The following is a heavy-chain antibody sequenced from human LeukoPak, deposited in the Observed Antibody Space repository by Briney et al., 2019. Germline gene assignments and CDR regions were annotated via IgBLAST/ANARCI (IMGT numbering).Heavy chain of an antibody. V-gene: IGHV3-23*01. CDR1: GFTFSSYA. CDR2: ISGSGGST. Sequence: RTGGSLRLSCAASGFTFSSYAMSWVRQAPGKGLEWVSAISGSGGSTYYADSVKGRFTISRDNSKNTLYLQMNSLRAEDTAVYYCARSLKDIVVVPAAIPHYWGQGTLVTVSS. J-gene: IGHJ4*02. D-gene: IGHD2-2*02. CDR3: ARSLKDIVVVPAAIPHY.